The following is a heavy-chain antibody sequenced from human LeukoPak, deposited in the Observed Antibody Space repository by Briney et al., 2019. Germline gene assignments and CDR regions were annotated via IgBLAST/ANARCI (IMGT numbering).Heavy chain of an antibody. Sequence: SETLSLTCTVSGGSISIHYWNWIRQTPGKGLEWIGYIHYSGSTNYNPSLKSRVTISVDTSKNQFSLKLSSVTAADTAVYYCARTPGPRGYYYYYMDVWGKGTTVTVSS. V-gene: IGHV4-59*08. CDR3: ARTPGPRGYYYYYMDV. J-gene: IGHJ6*03. CDR1: GGSISIHY. CDR2: IHYSGST. D-gene: IGHD3-10*01.